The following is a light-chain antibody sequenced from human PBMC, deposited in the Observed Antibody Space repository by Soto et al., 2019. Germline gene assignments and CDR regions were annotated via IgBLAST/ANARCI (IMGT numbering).Light chain of an antibody. V-gene: IGKV3-15*01. J-gene: IGKJ1*01. CDR3: QQYSDWPRT. Sequence: IVMTQSPATLSVSPGERATLSCRASQSVASNLAWYQQKPGQAPRLLIYGASTRATGIPARFSGSGSGTEFNLSGSGSGTGFTLSISSLHSEDFAVYYCQQYSDWPRTFGQGTKVDIK. CDR2: GAS. CDR1: QSVASN.